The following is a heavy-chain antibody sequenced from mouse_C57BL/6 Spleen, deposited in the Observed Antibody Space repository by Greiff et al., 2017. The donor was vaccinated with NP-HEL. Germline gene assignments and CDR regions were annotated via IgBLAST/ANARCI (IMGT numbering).Heavy chain of an antibody. CDR3: ASGMEQAWFAY. J-gene: IGHJ3*01. Sequence: VQLQQSGPELVKPGASVKMSCKASGYTFTDYNMHWVKQRHGKSLEWIGYINPNNGGTSYNQKFKGKATLTVNKSSSTAYMELRSLTSEDSAVYYCASGMEQAWFAYWGQGTLVTVSA. CDR2: INPNNGGT. V-gene: IGHV1-22*01. CDR1: GYTFTDYN.